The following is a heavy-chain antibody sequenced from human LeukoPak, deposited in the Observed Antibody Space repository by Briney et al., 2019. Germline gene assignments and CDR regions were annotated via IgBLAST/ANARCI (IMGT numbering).Heavy chain of an antibody. CDR2: IIPIFGTA. CDR3: ARGQLYYDSSGYYYGFDY. CDR1: GGTFSSYA. Sequence: SVKVSCKASGGTFSSYAISWVRQTPGQGLEWMGGIIPIFGTANYAQKFQGRVTITTDESTSTAYMELSSLRSEDTAVYYCARGQLYYDSSGYYYGFDYWGQGTLVTVSS. D-gene: IGHD3-22*01. J-gene: IGHJ4*02. V-gene: IGHV1-69*05.